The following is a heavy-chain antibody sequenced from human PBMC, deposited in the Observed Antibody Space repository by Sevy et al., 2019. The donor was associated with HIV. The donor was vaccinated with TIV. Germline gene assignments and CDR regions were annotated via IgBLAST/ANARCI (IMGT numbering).Heavy chain of an antibody. V-gene: IGHV3-53*01. CDR2: MYSGVTT. CDR3: ARVSVYYYDSSGYYTTGNAFDI. D-gene: IGHD3-22*01. J-gene: IGHJ3*02. Sequence: GSLRLSCAASGFTVGSNYMSWVRQAPGKGLEWVSIMYSGVTTSYADSVKGRFTISRYNSKNTLYLQMNSLRAEDTAVYYCARVSVYYYDSSGYYTTGNAFDIWGQGTMVTVSS. CDR1: GFTVGSNY.